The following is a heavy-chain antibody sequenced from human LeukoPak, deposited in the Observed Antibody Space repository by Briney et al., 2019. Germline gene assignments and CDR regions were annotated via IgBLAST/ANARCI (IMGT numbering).Heavy chain of an antibody. Sequence: GGSLRLSCAASRFTFDDYAMHWVRQAPGKGLEWVSGISWNSGNIGYADSVKGRFTISRDNAKNSLYLQMNSLRDEDTAVYYCAREKHFDYWGQGTLVTVSS. J-gene: IGHJ4*02. CDR3: AREKHFDY. CDR2: ISWNSGNI. V-gene: IGHV3-9*01. CDR1: RFTFDDYA.